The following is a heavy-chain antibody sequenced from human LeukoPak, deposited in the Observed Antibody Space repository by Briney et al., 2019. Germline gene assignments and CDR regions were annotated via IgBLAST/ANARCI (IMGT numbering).Heavy chain of an antibody. CDR1: GFTFSSYA. J-gene: IGHJ4*02. CDR2: ISGSGGST. V-gene: IGHV3-23*01. CDR3: AKDALGHTVTTRYFDY. D-gene: IGHD4-17*01. Sequence: GGSLRLSCAASGFTFSSYAMSWVHQAPGKGLEWVSAISGSGGSTYYADSVKGRFTISRDNSKNTLYLRMNSLRAEDTAVYYCAKDALGHTVTTRYFDYWGQGTLVTVSS.